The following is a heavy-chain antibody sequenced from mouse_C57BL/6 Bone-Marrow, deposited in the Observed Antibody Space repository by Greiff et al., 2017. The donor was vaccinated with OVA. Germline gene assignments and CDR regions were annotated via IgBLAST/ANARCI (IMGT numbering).Heavy chain of an antibody. CDR2: IYPRSGNT. CDR1: GYTFTSYG. Sequence: VKLVESGAELARPGASVKLSCKASGYTFTSYGISWVKQRTGQGLEWIGEIYPRSGNTYYNEKFKGKATLTADKSSSTAYMELRSLTSEDSAVYFCARLHFLSMDYWGQGTSVIVSS. V-gene: IGHV1-81*01. CDR3: ARLHFLSMDY. D-gene: IGHD2-3*01. J-gene: IGHJ4*01.